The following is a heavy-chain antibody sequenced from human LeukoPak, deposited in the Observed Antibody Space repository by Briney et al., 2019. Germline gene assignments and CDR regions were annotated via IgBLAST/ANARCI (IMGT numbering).Heavy chain of an antibody. Sequence: GESLKISCKGSGYSFTSYWIGWVRQMPGKGLEWMGIIYSGDSDTRYSPSFQGQVTISADKSISTAFLQWSSLQASDTAMYYCARSSAMTYNGPRDYWGQGTLVTVSS. CDR3: ARSSAMTYNGPRDY. CDR1: GYSFTSYW. J-gene: IGHJ4*02. V-gene: IGHV5-51*01. D-gene: IGHD3-10*01. CDR2: IYSGDSDT.